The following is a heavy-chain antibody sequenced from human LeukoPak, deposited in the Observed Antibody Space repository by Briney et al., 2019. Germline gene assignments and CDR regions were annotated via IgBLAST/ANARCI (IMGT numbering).Heavy chain of an antibody. CDR2: IIPIFGTA. Sequence: GASVKVSCKASGGTFSSYAISWVRQAPGQGLEWMGGIIPIFGTANYAQKFQGRVTITADESTSTAYMELSSLRSEDTAVYYCARRDYYDSSGYPADDAFDIWGQGTMVTVSS. CDR1: GGTFSSYA. V-gene: IGHV1-69*13. D-gene: IGHD3-22*01. CDR3: ARRDYYDSSGYPADDAFDI. J-gene: IGHJ3*02.